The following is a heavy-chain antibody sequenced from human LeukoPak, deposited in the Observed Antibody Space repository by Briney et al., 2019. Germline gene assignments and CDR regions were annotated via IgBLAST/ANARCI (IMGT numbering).Heavy chain of an antibody. CDR3: AKSIRYLSDSSCYYYVSFDY. Sequence: PGGNLRLSCSASGFTFSSYAMSWFRKPPGKGLEWVSAISGSGGSTYCADSGKGRFTISRDNSKNALYLQMNRLRAEDTAVYYCAKSIRYLSDSSCYYYVSFDYWGQGTLVTVSS. D-gene: IGHD3-22*01. CDR1: GFTFSSYA. CDR2: ISGSGGST. J-gene: IGHJ4*02. V-gene: IGHV3-23*01.